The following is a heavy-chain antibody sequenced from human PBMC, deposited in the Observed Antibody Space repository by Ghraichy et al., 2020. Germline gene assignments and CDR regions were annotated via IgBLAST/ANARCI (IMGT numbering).Heavy chain of an antibody. CDR3: ARVPLVVTAIPGLANHYYYYYGMDV. Sequence: SETLSLTCAVYGGSFSGYYWSWIRQPPGKGLEWIGEINHSGSTNYNPSLKSRVTISVDTSKNQFSLKLSSVTAADTAVYYCARVPLVVTAIPGLANHYYYYYGMDVWGQGTTVTVSS. CDR2: INHSGST. CDR1: GGSFSGYY. V-gene: IGHV4-34*01. D-gene: IGHD2-21*02. J-gene: IGHJ6*02.